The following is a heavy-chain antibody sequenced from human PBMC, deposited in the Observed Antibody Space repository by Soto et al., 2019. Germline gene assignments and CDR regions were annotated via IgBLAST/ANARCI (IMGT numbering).Heavy chain of an antibody. CDR2: IYYSGST. Sequence: SETRSVPCTVSGGSISSYYRSWIRQPPGKGLEWIGYIYYSGSTNYNPSLKSRVTISVDTSKNQFSLKLSSVTAADTAVYYCARQGAAGKSDYLRQGTLVTV. CDR1: GGSISSYY. V-gene: IGHV4-59*08. J-gene: IGHJ4*02. D-gene: IGHD6-13*01. CDR3: ARQGAAGKSDY.